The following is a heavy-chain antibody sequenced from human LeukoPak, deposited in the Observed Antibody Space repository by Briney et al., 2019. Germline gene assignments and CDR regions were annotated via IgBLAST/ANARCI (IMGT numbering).Heavy chain of an antibody. J-gene: IGHJ4*02. D-gene: IGHD3-22*01. CDR2: INPNSGGT. CDR1: GYTFTSYG. V-gene: IGHV1-8*02. CDR3: ARGEEYYDSSGYYFFDY. Sequence: GASVKVSCKASGYTFTSYGISWVRQAPGQGLEWMGWINPNSGGTSYAQKFQGRVTMTRDMSTSTVYMELSSLRSEDTAVYYCARGEEYYDSSGYYFFDYWGQGTLVTVSS.